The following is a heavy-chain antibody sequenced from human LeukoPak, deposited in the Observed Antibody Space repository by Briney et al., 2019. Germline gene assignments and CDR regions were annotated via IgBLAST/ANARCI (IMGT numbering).Heavy chain of an antibody. V-gene: IGHV4-61*02. CDR1: GDSITSGDYY. CDR2: IYSSGET. J-gene: IGHJ3*02. CDR3: ARHPPGSGIVFII. Sequence: SQTLSLTCTVSGDSITSGDYYWTWIRQPAGKTLEWIGRIYSSGETVYSPSLKSRVTILLDTSKNQFSLTLNSVTAADTAVYYCARHPPGSGIVFIIWGKGTMVTVSS. D-gene: IGHD3-3*01.